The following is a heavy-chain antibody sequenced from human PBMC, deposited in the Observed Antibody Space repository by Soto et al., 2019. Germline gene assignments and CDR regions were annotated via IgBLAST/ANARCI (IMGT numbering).Heavy chain of an antibody. D-gene: IGHD6-19*01. CDR3: ARLGVAGIYYYYYYGMDV. V-gene: IGHV4-38-2*01. J-gene: IGHJ6*02. Sequence: SETQSLTWAVSGYAIRSGYYWGCIRQPPAKVLEWIGSIYHSGSTYYNPSLKSRVTISVDTSKNQFPLKLSSVTAADTAVYYCARLGVAGIYYYYYYGMDVWGQGTTVTVSS. CDR1: GYAIRSGYY. CDR2: IYHSGST.